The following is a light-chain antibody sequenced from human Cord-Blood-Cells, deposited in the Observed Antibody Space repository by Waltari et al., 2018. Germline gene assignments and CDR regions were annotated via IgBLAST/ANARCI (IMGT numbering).Light chain of an antibody. Sequence: DIQMTQSPSSLSASVGDRVTITCRASQSISSYLNWYQQKPGKAPKLPIYAASSLQSGVPSRFSGSGSGTDFTLTISSLQPEDFATYYCQQSYSTKYTFGQGTKLEIK. CDR2: AAS. J-gene: IGKJ2*01. V-gene: IGKV1-39*01. CDR1: QSISSY. CDR3: QQSYSTKYT.